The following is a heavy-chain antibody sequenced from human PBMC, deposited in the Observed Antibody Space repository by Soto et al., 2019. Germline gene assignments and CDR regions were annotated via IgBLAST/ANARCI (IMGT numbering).Heavy chain of an antibody. D-gene: IGHD1-26*01. CDR2: IWYDGSNK. Sequence: QVQLVESGGGVVQPGRSLRLSCAASGFSFSSYGMHWVRQAPGKGLEWVAVIWYDGSNKHYEDYVKGGFSISTDNSKDTLSGQMNSLRARDMAVYYCARDRWEDRLRHFHYWGQGTLVTVSS. V-gene: IGHV3-33*01. J-gene: IGHJ4*02. CDR1: GFSFSSYG. CDR3: ARDRWEDRLRHFHY.